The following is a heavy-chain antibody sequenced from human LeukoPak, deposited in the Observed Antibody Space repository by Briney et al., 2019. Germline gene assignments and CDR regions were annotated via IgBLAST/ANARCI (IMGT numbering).Heavy chain of an antibody. CDR3: AREGGYSAHAEYYFDY. D-gene: IGHD5-12*01. Sequence: GTSLRLSCAASGFTFSSYVIHWGRQAPRKGLEWGAVIWYDGSKKYYADSVKGRLTISRDNSKKTVYLYMNSLRAEDTAVYYCAREGGYSAHAEYYFDYWGQGTLVTVSS. V-gene: IGHV3-33*01. CDR2: IWYDGSKK. CDR1: GFTFSSYV. J-gene: IGHJ4*02.